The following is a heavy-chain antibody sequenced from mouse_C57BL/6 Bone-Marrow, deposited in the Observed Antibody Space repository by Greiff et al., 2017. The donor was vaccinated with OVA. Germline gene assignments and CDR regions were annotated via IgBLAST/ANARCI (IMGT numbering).Heavy chain of an antibody. CDR1: GYTFTNYW. V-gene: IGHV1-63*01. CDR2: IYPGGGYT. D-gene: IGHD1-1*01. CDR3: ERYYCGSSSYFDV. Sequence: VQLQQSGAELVRPGTSVKMSCKASGYTFTNYWIGWAKQRPGHGLEWIGDIYPGGGYTNYNEKFKGKATLTADKSSSTAYMQFSSLTSEDSAIYYGERYYCGSSSYFDVWGTGTTVTVSS. J-gene: IGHJ1*03.